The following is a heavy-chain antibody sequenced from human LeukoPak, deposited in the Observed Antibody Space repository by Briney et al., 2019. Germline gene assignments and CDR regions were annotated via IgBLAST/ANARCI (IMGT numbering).Heavy chain of an antibody. CDR1: GYSIISGFS. CDR3: AREGAVPGIDP. Sequence: PSETLSLTCTVSGYSIISGFSWGWFRQSPGKALEWLGAISYNGITDYNPSLKSRVTISRDTSKNQFSLWLTSVTAADTALYYCAREGAVPGIDPWGQGTLVTVSS. D-gene: IGHD3-16*01. CDR2: ISYNGIT. V-gene: IGHV4-38-2*02. J-gene: IGHJ5*02.